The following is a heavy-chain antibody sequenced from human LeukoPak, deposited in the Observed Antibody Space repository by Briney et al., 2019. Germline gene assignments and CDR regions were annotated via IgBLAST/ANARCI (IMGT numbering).Heavy chain of an antibody. V-gene: IGHV4-59*01. D-gene: IGHD2-2*01. CDR3: ARGSRPDIVVVPAAIGFDY. CDR1: GGSISSYY. CDR2: IYYSGST. J-gene: IGHJ4*02. Sequence: SETLSLTCTVSGGSISSYYWSWIRQPAGKGLEWIGYIYYSGSTNYNPSLKSRVTISVDTSKNQFSLKLSSVTAADTAVYYCARGSRPDIVVVPAAIGFDYWGQGTLVTVSS.